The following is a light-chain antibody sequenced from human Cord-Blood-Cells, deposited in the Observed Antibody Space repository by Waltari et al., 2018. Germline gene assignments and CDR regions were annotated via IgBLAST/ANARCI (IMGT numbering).Light chain of an antibody. CDR2: AAS. Sequence: DIQMTQSPSSLSASVGDRVTTTCRASQGISNYLAWYQQKPGKVPKLLIYAASTLQSGVPSRFSGSGSGTDCTLTISSLQPEDVATYYCQKYNSAPRTFGQGTKVEIK. CDR1: QGISNY. CDR3: QKYNSAPRT. J-gene: IGKJ1*01. V-gene: IGKV1-27*01.